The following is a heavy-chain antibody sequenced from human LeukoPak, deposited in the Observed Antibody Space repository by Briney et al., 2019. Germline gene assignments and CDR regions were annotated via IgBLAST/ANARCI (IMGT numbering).Heavy chain of an antibody. D-gene: IGHD3-10*02. Sequence: VKVSCKASGGSFSSYAISLVRQAPGQGLEWMGGIMLSFGTGNYAQKFQGRVTITGDNSTSTVYMQLSSLRSEDTAVYYCARDLSGDVLTAPFDYWGQGTLVTVSS. V-gene: IGHV1-69*06. J-gene: IGHJ4*02. CDR1: GGSFSSYA. CDR2: IMLSFGTG. CDR3: ARDLSGDVLTAPFDY.